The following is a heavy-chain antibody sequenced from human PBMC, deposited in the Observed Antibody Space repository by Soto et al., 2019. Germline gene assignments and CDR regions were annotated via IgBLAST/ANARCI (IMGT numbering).Heavy chain of an antibody. CDR1: GGSISSGGYS. CDR2: IYHSGST. V-gene: IGHV4-30-2*01. CDR3: XRXXXXXXXXSXWFDP. Sequence: QLQLQESGSGLVKPSQTLSLTCAVSGGSISSGGYSWSWIRQPPGKGLEWIGYIYHSGSTYYNPSLKSRVTXXXXXXXXXXXXXXXXXXXXXXXXXXXXRXXXXXXXXSXWFDPWGQGTLVTVSS. J-gene: IGHJ5*02.